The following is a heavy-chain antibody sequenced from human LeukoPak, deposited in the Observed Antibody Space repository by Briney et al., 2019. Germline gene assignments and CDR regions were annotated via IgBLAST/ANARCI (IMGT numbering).Heavy chain of an antibody. V-gene: IGHV1-46*01. J-gene: IGHJ4*02. Sequence: ASVKVSCKASGYTFTSYYMHWVRQSPGQGLEWMGIINPSGGSTSYAQKFQGRVTITADESTSTAYMELSSLRSEDTAVYYCARDLSGSRGIWGQGTLVTVSS. D-gene: IGHD1-26*01. CDR2: INPSGGST. CDR1: GYTFTSYY. CDR3: ARDLSGSRGI.